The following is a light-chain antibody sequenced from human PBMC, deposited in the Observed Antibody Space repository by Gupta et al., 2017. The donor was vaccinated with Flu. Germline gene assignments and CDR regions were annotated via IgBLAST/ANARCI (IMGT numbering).Light chain of an antibody. J-gene: IGLJ3*02. CDR1: SNNVGNQG. CDR2: RSN. V-gene: IGLV10-54*04. CDR3: SAWDSTLSAWV. Sequence: NSNNVGNQGAAWLRQHQGHPPKLLSYRSNNRPSGISERFSASRSGNTASLTITGLQPEDEADYYCSAWDSTLSAWVFGGGTKLTVL.